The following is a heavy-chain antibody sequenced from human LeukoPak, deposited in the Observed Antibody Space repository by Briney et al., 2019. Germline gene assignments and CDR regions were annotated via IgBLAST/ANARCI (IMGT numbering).Heavy chain of an antibody. J-gene: IGHJ4*02. V-gene: IGHV3-9*01. CDR3: ARRAGAYSHPYDY. CDR1: GFTFDDYA. D-gene: IGHD4/OR15-4a*01. Sequence: GGSLRLSCAASGFTFDDYAMHWVRQAPGKGLEWVSGISWNSGTIGYADSVKGRFTISRDNAKNTLYLQMNSLRAEDTAVYYCARRAGAYSHPYDYWGQGTLVTVSS. CDR2: ISWNSGTI.